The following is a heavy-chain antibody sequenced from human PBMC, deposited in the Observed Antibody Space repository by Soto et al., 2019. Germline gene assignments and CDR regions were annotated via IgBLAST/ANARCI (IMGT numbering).Heavy chain of an antibody. D-gene: IGHD2-15*01. CDR3: AKASSFYCSGGSCGYNWFDP. V-gene: IGHV3-23*01. CDR2: ISGSGGST. J-gene: IGHJ5*02. Sequence: GGSLRLSCAASGFTFSSYAMSWVRQAPGKGLEWVSAISGSGGSTYYADSVKGRFTISRDNSKSTLYLQMNSLRAEDTAVYYCAKASSFYCSGGSCGYNWFDPWGQGTLVTVSS. CDR1: GFTFSSYA.